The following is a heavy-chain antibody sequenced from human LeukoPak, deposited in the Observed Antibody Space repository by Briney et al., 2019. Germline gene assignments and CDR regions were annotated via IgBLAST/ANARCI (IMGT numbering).Heavy chain of an antibody. CDR3: ARATDYGGNGCGAFDI. V-gene: IGHV4-59*01. D-gene: IGHD4-23*01. CDR1: GGSFSSYY. CDR2: IYYSGST. Sequence: PSETLSLTCTVSGGSFSSYYWSWIRQPPGKGLEWIGYIYYSGSTNYNPSLKSRVTISVDTSKNQFSLKLSSVTAADTAVYYCARATDYGGNGCGAFDIWGQGTMVTVSS. J-gene: IGHJ3*02.